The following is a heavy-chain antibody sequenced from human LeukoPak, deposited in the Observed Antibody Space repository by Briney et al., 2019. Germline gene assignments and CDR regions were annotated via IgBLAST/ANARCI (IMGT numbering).Heavy chain of an antibody. CDR3: ARDLCGGDCFSDAFDI. D-gene: IGHD2-21*02. V-gene: IGHV1-18*01. CDR2: ISGYNGNT. J-gene: IGHJ3*02. CDR1: GYSFTSYG. Sequence: ASVKVSCKASGYSFTSYGISWVRQAPGQGLEWMGWISGYNGNTNYAQILQGRVTMTTDTSTSTVYMELRSLRFDDTAVYYCARDLCGGDCFSDAFDIWGQGTMVTVSS.